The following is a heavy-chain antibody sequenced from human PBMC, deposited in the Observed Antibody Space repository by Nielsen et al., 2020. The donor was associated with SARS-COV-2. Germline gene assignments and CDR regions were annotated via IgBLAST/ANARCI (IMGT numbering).Heavy chain of an antibody. Sequence: GESLKISCAASGFTFDDYGMSWVRQAPGKGLEWVSGINWNGGSTGYADSVKGRFTISRDNAKNSLYLQMNSLRAEDTAVYYCAKDLCASICSSGWSDAFDIWGQGTMVTVSS. CDR3: AKDLCASICSSGWSDAFDI. CDR1: GFTFDDYG. CDR2: INWNGGST. J-gene: IGHJ3*02. D-gene: IGHD6-19*01. V-gene: IGHV3-20*04.